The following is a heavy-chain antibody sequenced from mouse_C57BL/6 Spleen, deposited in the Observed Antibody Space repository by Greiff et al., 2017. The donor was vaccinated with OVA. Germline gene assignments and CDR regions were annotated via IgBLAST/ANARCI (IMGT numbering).Heavy chain of an antibody. CDR1: GYAFSSSW. D-gene: IGHD1-1*01. Sequence: VQLQQSGPELVKPGASVKISCKASGYAFSSSWMNWVKQRPGKGLEWIGRIYPGDGDTNYNGKFKGKATLTADKSSSTAYMQLSSLTSEDSAVYFCARYGTTVVAFDYWGQGTTLTVSS. J-gene: IGHJ2*01. CDR2: IYPGDGDT. CDR3: ARYGTTVVAFDY. V-gene: IGHV1-82*01.